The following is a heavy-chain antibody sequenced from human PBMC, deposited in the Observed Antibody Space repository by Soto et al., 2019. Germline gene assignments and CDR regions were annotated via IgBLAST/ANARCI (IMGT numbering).Heavy chain of an antibody. J-gene: IGHJ4*02. CDR3: ARDGIGGTVFRGFCDY. CDR2: IWYDGSNK. V-gene: IGHV3-33*01. CDR1: GSIFSGHG. D-gene: IGHD1-7*01. Sequence: QKYLVESGGGVVQPGGSLRLSCVASGSIFSGHGMHWVRQAPGKGLEWVAVIWYDGSNKYYADSVKGRFTISRDNSKNMLYLQMDSLRAEDTAVYYCARDGIGGTVFRGFCDYWGQGTLVTVSS.